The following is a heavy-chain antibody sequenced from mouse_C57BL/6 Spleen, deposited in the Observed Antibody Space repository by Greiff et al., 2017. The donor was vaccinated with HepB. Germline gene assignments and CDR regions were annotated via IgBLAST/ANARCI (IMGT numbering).Heavy chain of an antibody. V-gene: IGHV1-42*01. CDR3: ARMTTVVAPYAMDY. Sequence: EVQLQESGPELVKPGASVKISCKASGYSFTGYYMNWVKQSPEKSLEWIGEINPSTGGTTYNQKFKAKATLTVDKSSSTAYMHLKSLTSEDSAVYYCARMTTVVAPYAMDYWGQGTSVTVSS. D-gene: IGHD1-1*01. CDR2: INPSTGGT. J-gene: IGHJ4*01. CDR1: GYSFTGYY.